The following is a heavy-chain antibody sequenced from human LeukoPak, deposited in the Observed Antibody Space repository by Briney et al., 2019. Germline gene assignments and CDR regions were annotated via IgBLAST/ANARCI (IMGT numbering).Heavy chain of an antibody. D-gene: IGHD6-19*01. J-gene: IGHJ4*02. CDR2: ISASAGGT. CDR3: ATLTVASSFDY. CDR1: GFTFSGYA. V-gene: IGHV3-23*01. Sequence: GGSLRLSCAASGFTFSGYAMSWVRQAPGKGLEWVSGISASAGGTYYAGSVKGRFTISRDNSKNTLYLQMNSLRAEDTAVYYCATLTVASSFDYWGQGTLVTVSS.